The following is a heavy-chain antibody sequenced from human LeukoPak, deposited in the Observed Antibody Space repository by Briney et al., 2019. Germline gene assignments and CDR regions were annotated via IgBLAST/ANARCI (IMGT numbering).Heavy chain of an antibody. CDR2: ISGSGGRT. J-gene: IGHJ4*02. Sequence: PGESLRLSCGAPGFSFSSYAMSWVRQAPGKGLEWVSGISGSGGRTYYADSVKGRFTVSRDNSKNTLYLQMNSLRAEDTAVYYCAKVAGGGWGQGTLVTVSS. V-gene: IGHV3-23*01. CDR3: AKVAGGG. CDR1: GFSFSSYA. D-gene: IGHD2-15*01.